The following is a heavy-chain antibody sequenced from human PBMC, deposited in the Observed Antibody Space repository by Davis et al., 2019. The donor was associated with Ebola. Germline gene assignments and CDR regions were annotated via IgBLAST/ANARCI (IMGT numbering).Heavy chain of an antibody. Sequence: GESLKISCAASGFTLSSYGMNWVRQAPGKGLEWVSYVSSSGRTIYYADSVKGRFTISRDDAKNSLYLQMNSLRAEDTALYYCARDRYYYGGTATFDYWGQGTLVTVSS. J-gene: IGHJ4*02. CDR3: ARDRYYYGGTATFDY. CDR2: VSSSGRTI. CDR1: GFTLSSYG. D-gene: IGHD3-10*01. V-gene: IGHV3-48*03.